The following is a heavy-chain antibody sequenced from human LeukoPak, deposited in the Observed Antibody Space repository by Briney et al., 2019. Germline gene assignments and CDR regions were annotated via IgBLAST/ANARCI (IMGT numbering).Heavy chain of an antibody. J-gene: IGHJ6*03. CDR1: GFTFSSYG. CDR3: AKDAGDSSGWGSYYYYYMDV. D-gene: IGHD6-19*01. Sequence: GGTLRLSCAASGFTFSSYGLNWVRQAPGKGLEWVSVISGSGGSTYYADSVKGRFTISRDNSKNTLYLQMNSLRAEDTAVYYCAKDAGDSSGWGSYYYYYMDVWGKGTTVTVSS. V-gene: IGHV3-23*01. CDR2: ISGSGGST.